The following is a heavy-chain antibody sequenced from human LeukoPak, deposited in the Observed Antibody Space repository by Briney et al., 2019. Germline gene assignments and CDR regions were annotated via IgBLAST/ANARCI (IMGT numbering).Heavy chain of an antibody. CDR3: ATLRGGYYPRWFDP. J-gene: IGHJ5*02. CDR2: IYYSGST. D-gene: IGHD3-22*01. Sequence: SSETLSLTCTVSGGSISSYYWSWIRQPPGKGLEWIGYIYYSGSTNYNPSLKSRVTISVDTSKNQFSLKLSSVTAADTAVYYCATLRGGYYPRWFDPWGQGTLVTVSS. CDR1: GGSISSYY. V-gene: IGHV4-59*01.